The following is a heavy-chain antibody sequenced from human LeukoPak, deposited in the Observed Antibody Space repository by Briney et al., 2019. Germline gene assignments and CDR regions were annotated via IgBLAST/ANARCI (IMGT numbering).Heavy chain of an antibody. J-gene: IGHJ4*02. CDR2: INPSGGST. CDR1: GYTFTSYY. V-gene: IGHV1-46*01. D-gene: IGHD3-22*01. CDR3: ARVTDSSGREGMPFDY. Sequence: GASVKVSCKASGYTFTSYYMHWVRQAPGQGLEWMGIINPSGGSTSYAQKFQGRVTMTRDMSTSTVYMELSSRRSEDTAVYYCARVTDSSGREGMPFDYWGQGTLVTVSS.